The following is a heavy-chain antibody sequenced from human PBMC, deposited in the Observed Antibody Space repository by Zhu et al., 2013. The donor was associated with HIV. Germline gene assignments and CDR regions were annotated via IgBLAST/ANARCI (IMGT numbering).Heavy chain of an antibody. CDR3: ARVAPSDYYYYMDV. CDR2: ISAHTGNT. Sequence: QIQVLQSGPEMREPGSSLRVSCRTSGYDFDKYSITWVRRAPGQGLEWMGWISAHTGNTNYAQKVQGRVTMTTDTSTSTAYMELRSLRSDDTAVYYCARVAPSDYYYYMDVWAKGPRSPSP. CDR1: GYDFDKYS. J-gene: IGHJ6*03. V-gene: IGHV1-18*01.